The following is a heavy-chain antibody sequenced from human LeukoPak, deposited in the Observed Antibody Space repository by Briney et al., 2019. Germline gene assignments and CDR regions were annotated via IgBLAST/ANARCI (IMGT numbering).Heavy chain of an antibody. CDR1: GFTFNSYE. Sequence: PGGSLRLSCAASGFTFNSYEMNWVRQAPGKGLEWVSLISSSGNAMYYADSVKGRFTISRDNARKSLYLQMNSLRAEDTAVYYCAGLQFSSSGAFDSWGLGTLVTVSS. V-gene: IGHV3-48*03. D-gene: IGHD6-13*01. CDR2: ISSSGNAM. CDR3: AGLQFSSSGAFDS. J-gene: IGHJ4*02.